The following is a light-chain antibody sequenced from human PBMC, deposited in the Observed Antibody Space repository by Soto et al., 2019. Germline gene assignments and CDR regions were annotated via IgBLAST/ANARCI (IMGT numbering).Light chain of an antibody. CDR1: QSVSSS. CDR3: QQRSQWLT. V-gene: IGKV3-11*01. Sequence: EIVLTQSPATLSLSPGERATLSCRASQSVSSSLAWYQQKPGQAPKLLIYDASNRATGIPARFSGSGSGTDFPLTITSLEPEDFAAYYCQQRSQWLTFGGGTKVEIK. CDR2: DAS. J-gene: IGKJ4*01.